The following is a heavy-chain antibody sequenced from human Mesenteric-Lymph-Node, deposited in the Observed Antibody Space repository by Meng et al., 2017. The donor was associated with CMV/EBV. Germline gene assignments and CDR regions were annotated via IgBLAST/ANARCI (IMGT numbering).Heavy chain of an antibody. CDR3: ARGPIGVGDYYFDN. Sequence: SETLSLTCTVSGGSISSSYWSWIRQPPGKGLEWIGYIYYSGSTNYNPSLKSRVTISIDTSKNQFSLKLSSVTAADTAVYYCARGPIGVGDYYFDNWGQGTPVTVSS. D-gene: IGHD2-21*01. CDR2: IYYSGST. CDR1: GGSISSSY. V-gene: IGHV4-59*01. J-gene: IGHJ4*02.